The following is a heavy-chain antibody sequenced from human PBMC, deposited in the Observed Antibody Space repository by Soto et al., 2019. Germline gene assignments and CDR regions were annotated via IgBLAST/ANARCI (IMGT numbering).Heavy chain of an antibody. CDR1: GFTFSSYA. CDR3: ATHDYGAPGDY. Sequence: GGSLILSCAASGFTFSSYAMSWVRQAPGKGLEWVSAISGSGGNTYYADSVKGRFTISRDNSKNTLYLQMNSLRAEDTAVYYSATHDYGAPGDYWGQGTLVTVSS. CDR2: ISGSGGNT. V-gene: IGHV3-23*01. J-gene: IGHJ4*02. D-gene: IGHD4-17*01.